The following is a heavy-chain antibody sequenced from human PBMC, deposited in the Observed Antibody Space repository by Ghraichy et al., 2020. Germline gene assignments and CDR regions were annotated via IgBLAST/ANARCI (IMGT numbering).Heavy chain of an antibody. D-gene: IGHD1-26*01. Sequence: GESLNISCVASGFTFKNYAMSWVRQAPGKGLEWVSVISDAGDSAYYADSVKGRFTISRDNSKNTMYLQMNSLRADDTAVYHCAKHIPYSGKYYTSDYWGQGTLGTVSS. CDR2: ISDAGDSA. CDR1: GFTFKNYA. CDR3: AKHIPYSGKYYTSDY. V-gene: IGHV3-23*01. J-gene: IGHJ4*02.